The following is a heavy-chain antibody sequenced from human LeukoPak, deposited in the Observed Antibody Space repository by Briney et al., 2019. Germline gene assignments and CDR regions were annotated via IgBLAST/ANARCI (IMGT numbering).Heavy chain of an antibody. CDR1: GFTFSSYS. D-gene: IGHD5-18*01. V-gene: IGHV3-21*01. CDR3: ARDVRGYSYGWYYCYYGMDV. J-gene: IGHJ6*02. Sequence: GGSLRLSCAASGFTFSSYSMNWVRQAPGKGLEWVSSISSSSSYIYYADSVKGRFTISRDNAKNSLYLQMNSLRAEDTAVYYCARDVRGYSYGWYYCYYGMDVWGQGTTVTVSS. CDR2: ISSSSSYI.